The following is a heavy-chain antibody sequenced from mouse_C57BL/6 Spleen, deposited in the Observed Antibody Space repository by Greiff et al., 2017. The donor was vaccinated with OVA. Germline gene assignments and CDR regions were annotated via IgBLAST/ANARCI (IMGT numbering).Heavy chain of an antibody. CDR3: ASSGYSNFYAMDY. D-gene: IGHD2-5*01. J-gene: IGHJ4*01. CDR2: IDPNSGGT. V-gene: IGHV1-72*01. CDR1: GYTFTSYW. Sequence: QVHVKQPGAELVKPGASVKLSCKASGYTFTSYWMHWVKQRPGRGLEWIGRIDPNSGGTKYNEKFKSKATLTVDKPSSTAYMQRSSLTSEDSAVYYCASSGYSNFYAMDYWGQGTSVTVSS.